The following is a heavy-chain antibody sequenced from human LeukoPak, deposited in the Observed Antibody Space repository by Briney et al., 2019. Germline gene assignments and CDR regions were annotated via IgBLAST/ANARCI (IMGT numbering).Heavy chain of an antibody. CDR2: IIPIFGTA. Sequence: GASVKVSCKASGGAFSSYAISWVRQAPGQGLEWMGGIIPIFGTANYAQKFQGRVTITADESTSTAYMELSSLRSEDTAVYYCASHYGDYGLPYYYYGMDVWGQGTTVTVSS. V-gene: IGHV1-69*13. D-gene: IGHD4-17*01. CDR1: GGAFSSYA. J-gene: IGHJ6*02. CDR3: ASHYGDYGLPYYYYGMDV.